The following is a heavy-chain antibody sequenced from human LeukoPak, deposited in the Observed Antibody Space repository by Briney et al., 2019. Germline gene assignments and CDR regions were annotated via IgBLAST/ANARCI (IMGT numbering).Heavy chain of an antibody. J-gene: IGHJ4*02. D-gene: IGHD3-16*01. CDR3: ARAKIDDYVWGSYKSIFDY. Sequence: SETLSLTCTVSGGSISSSSYYWGWIRQPPGKGLEWIGEINHSGSTNYNPSLKSRVTISVDTSKNQFSLKLSSVTAADTAVYYCARAKIDDYVWGSYKSIFDYWGQGTLVTVSS. CDR2: INHSGST. V-gene: IGHV4-39*07. CDR1: GGSISSSSYY.